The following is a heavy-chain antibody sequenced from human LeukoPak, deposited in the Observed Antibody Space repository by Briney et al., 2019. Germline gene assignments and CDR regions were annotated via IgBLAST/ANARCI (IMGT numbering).Heavy chain of an antibody. CDR1: GFTFSSYG. V-gene: IGHV3-30*02. CDR3: AKVRSHCSSTSCYGNYYYYYTDV. Sequence: PGGSLRLSCAASGFTFSSYGMHWVRQAPGKGLEWVAFIRYDGSNKYYADSVKGRFTISRDNSKNTLYLQMNSLRAEDTAVYYCAKVRSHCSSTSCYGNYYYYYTDVWGKGTTVTVSS. CDR2: IRYDGSNK. J-gene: IGHJ6*03. D-gene: IGHD2-2*01.